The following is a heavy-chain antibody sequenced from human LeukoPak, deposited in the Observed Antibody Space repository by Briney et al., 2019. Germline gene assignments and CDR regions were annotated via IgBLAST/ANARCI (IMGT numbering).Heavy chain of an antibody. V-gene: IGHV1-18*01. D-gene: IGHD3-10*02. J-gene: IGHJ6*02. CDR2: ISAYNGNT. Sequence: ASVKVSCKSSGYTFTSYGISWVRQAPGQGLEWMGWISAYNGNTNYAQELQGRVTMTTDTSTSTAYMELRSLRSDDTAVDYWARDRPGLFSYYYEGIDVWGQGTTVTVSS. CDR1: GYTFTSYG. CDR3: ARDRPGLFSYYYEGIDV.